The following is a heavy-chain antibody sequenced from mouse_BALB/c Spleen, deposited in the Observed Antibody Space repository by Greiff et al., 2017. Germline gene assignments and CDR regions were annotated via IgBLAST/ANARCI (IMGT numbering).Heavy chain of an antibody. V-gene: IGHV5-12-1*01. CDR2: ISSGGGST. CDR3: ASHGYYFDY. CDR1: GFAFSSYD. Sequence: EVKLMESGGGLVKPGGSLKLSCAASGFAFSSYDMSWVRQTPEKRLEWVAYISSGGGSTYYPDTVKGRFTISRDNAKNTLYLQMSSLKSEDTAMYYCASHGYYFDYWGQGTTLTVSS. J-gene: IGHJ2*01. D-gene: IGHD2-2*01.